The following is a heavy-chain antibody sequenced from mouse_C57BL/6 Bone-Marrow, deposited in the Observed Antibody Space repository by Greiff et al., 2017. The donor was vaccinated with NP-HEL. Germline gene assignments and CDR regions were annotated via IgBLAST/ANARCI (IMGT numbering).Heavy chain of an antibody. J-gene: IGHJ2*01. CDR2: IYPRSGNT. CDR1: SYTFTSYG. Sequence: VKLMESGAELARPGASVKLSCKASSYTFTSYGISWVKQRTGQGLEWIGEIYPRSGNTYYNEKVKGKATLTADKSSSTAYMELRSLTSEDSAVYFCARSPVRYFDYWGQGTTLTVSS. CDR3: ARSPVRYFDY. V-gene: IGHV1-81*01.